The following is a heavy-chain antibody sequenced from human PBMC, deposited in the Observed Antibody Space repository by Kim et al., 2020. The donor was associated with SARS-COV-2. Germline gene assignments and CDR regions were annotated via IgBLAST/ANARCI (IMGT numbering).Heavy chain of an antibody. CDR1: GFTFSSYG. CDR2: IWYDGSNK. Sequence: GGSLRLSCAASGFTFSSYGMHWVRQAPGKGLEWVAVIWYDGSNKYYADSVKGRFTISRDNSKNTLYLQMNSLRAEDTAVYYCARESRLGELSFADAFDIWGQGTMVTVSS. CDR3: ARESRLGELSFADAFDI. V-gene: IGHV3-33*01. D-gene: IGHD3-16*02. J-gene: IGHJ3*02.